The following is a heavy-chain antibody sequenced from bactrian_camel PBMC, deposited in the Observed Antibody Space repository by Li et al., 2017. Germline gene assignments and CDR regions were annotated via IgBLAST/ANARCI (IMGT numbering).Heavy chain of an antibody. CDR2: MSVSGGTI. V-gene: IGHV3S1*01. CDR1: GFTFSNYW. CDR3: AAQPYSAGDVRRRRDVRCGLEGDFDY. D-gene: IGHD6*01. J-gene: IGHJ4*01. Sequence: VQLVESGGGLVQPGGSLRLSCVASGFTFSNYWMLWVRQAPGKGLEWVSTMSVSGGTIYYADSVKGRFTISQDNTKGILYLQMNNLQPEDTAMYYCAAQPYSAGDVRRRRDVRCGLEGDFDYWGQGTQVTVS.